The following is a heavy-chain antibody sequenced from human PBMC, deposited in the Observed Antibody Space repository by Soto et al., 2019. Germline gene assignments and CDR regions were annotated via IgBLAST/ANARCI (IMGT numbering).Heavy chain of an antibody. CDR2: INAGNGNT. V-gene: IGHV1-3*01. CDR1: GYTFTSYA. D-gene: IGHD2-15*01. CDR3: AIEYCSGGSCYRLRRAFDI. Sequence: ASVKVSCKASGYTFTSYAMHWVRQAPGQRLEWMGWINAGNGNTKYSQKFQGRVTITRDTSASTAYMELSSLRSEDTAVYYCAIEYCSGGSCYRLRRAFDISGQGTMVTVSS. J-gene: IGHJ3*02.